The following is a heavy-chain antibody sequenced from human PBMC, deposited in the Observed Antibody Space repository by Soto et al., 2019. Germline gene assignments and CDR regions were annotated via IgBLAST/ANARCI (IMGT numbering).Heavy chain of an antibody. Sequence: GGSLRLSCAASGFTVSSNYMSRVRQAPGKGLEWISIIYSAGNTYYADSVKGRFTISRDNSKNTLYLQMNSLGAEDTAVYYCAKNQNDILDYWGQGTLVTVSS. V-gene: IGHV3-66*01. D-gene: IGHD3-9*01. CDR3: AKNQNDILDY. CDR2: IYSAGNT. CDR1: GFTVSSNY. J-gene: IGHJ4*02.